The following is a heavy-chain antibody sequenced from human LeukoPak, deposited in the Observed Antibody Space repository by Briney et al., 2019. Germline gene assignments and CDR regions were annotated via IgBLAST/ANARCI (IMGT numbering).Heavy chain of an antibody. V-gene: IGHV3-23*01. J-gene: IGHJ4*02. CDR1: GFNFANHA. D-gene: IGHD2-21*02. CDR2: ISGGGDIT. CDR3: VREDTPATANY. Sequence: GGSLRLSCAASGFNFANHAMSWVRQTAGKGLEWVSAISGGGDITYYADSVKGRFTISRGNSKDTLFLQMHSLRPGDTAVYYCVREDTPATANYWGQGTLVTISS.